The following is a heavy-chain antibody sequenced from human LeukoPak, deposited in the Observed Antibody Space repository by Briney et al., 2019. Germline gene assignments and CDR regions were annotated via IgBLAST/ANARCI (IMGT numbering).Heavy chain of an antibody. D-gene: IGHD4-17*01. CDR2: TDPSDSYT. Sequence: GESLKISCKGSGYSFTSYWISWVRQMPRKGLEWMGRTDPSDSYTNYSPSFQGHVTISADKSISTAYLQWSSLKASDTAMYYCARHAAGGTVTTEDYWGQGTLVTVSS. CDR1: GYSFTSYW. V-gene: IGHV5-10-1*01. CDR3: ARHAAGGTVTTEDY. J-gene: IGHJ4*02.